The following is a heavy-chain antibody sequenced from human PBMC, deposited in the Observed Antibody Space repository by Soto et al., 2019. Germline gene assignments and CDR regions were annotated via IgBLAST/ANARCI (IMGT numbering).Heavy chain of an antibody. CDR1: GGSISSYY. J-gene: IGHJ4*02. V-gene: IGHV4-59*01. D-gene: IGHD6-19*01. CDR2: IYYSGST. CDR3: ARVKVRTAVALDY. Sequence: SETLSLTCTVSGGSISSYYWSWIRQPPGKGLEWIGYIYYSGSTNYNPSLKSRVTISVDTSKNQFSLELSSVTAADTAVYYCARVKVRTAVALDYWGQGTLVTVS.